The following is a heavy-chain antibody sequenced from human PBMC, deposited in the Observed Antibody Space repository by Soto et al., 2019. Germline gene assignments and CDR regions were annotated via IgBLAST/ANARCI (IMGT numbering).Heavy chain of an antibody. CDR1: GDSINSGGYY. Sequence: QVQLQESGPGLVKPSQTLSLTCTVSGDSINSGGYYWSWIRQHPGKGLEWIGYIYYSGSTYYNPSLERRVTISLDTSQNQFSLKLSSVTAADTALYYCARDGDSSGYYFDDWGQGTLVTVSS. CDR2: IYYSGST. V-gene: IGHV4-31*03. J-gene: IGHJ4*02. CDR3: ARDGDSSGYYFDD. D-gene: IGHD3-22*01.